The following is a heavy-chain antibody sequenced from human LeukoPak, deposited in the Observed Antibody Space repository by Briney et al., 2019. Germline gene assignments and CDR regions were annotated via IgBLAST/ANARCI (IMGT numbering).Heavy chain of an antibody. Sequence: GGSLRLSCAASGFTFSSYPLHWVRQAPGKGLGWVTLISYDGSKIYYADSVKGRFTISRDNSKNTLYLQMNSLRAEDTAVYYCARESGWGLPHAFDFWGQGTMVTVSS. CDR1: GFTFSSYP. CDR2: ISYDGSKI. J-gene: IGHJ3*01. V-gene: IGHV3-30-3*01. D-gene: IGHD3-3*01. CDR3: ARESGWGLPHAFDF.